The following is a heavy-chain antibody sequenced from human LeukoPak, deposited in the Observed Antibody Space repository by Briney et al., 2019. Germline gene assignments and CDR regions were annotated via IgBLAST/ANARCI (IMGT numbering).Heavy chain of an antibody. V-gene: IGHV3-21*01. CDR1: GFTFSSYA. CDR3: ARDRDYYGSGTKDY. J-gene: IGHJ4*02. D-gene: IGHD3-10*01. Sequence: KPGGSLRLSCAASGFTFSSYAMSWVRQAPGKGLEWVSSISSSSSYIYYADSVKGRFTISRDNAKNSLYLQMNSLRAEDTAVYYCARDRDYYGSGTKDYWGQGTLVTVSS. CDR2: ISSSSSYI.